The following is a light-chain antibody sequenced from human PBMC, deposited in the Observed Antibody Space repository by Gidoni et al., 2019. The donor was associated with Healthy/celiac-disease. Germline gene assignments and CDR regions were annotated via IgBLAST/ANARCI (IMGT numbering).Light chain of an antibody. CDR3: AAWDDSLNGVV. Sequence: QSVLTQPPSASGTPGPTVTIPCSGSSSNIASNTVNWYQQLPGTAPKLLIYSNNQRPSGVPDRFSGSKSGTSASLAISGLQSEDEADYYCAAWDDSLNGVVFGGGTKLTVL. V-gene: IGLV1-44*01. CDR2: SNN. CDR1: SSNIASNT. J-gene: IGLJ2*01.